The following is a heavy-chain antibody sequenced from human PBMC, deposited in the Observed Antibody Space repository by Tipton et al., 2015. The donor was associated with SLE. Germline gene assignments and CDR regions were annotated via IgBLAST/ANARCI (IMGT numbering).Heavy chain of an antibody. CDR2: INHSGST. CDR3: AREGQTPDY. V-gene: IGHV4-34*01. Sequence: GSLRLSCAASGFTFDDYTMHWVRQAPGKGLEWIGEINHSGSTYYNPSLKSRVTISVDTSKNQFSLKLSSVTAADTAVYYCAREGQTPDYWGQGTLVTVSS. J-gene: IGHJ4*02. CDR1: GFTFDDYT.